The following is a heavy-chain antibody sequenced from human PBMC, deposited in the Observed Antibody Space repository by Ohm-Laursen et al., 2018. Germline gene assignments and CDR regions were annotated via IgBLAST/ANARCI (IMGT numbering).Heavy chain of an antibody. J-gene: IGHJ4*02. CDR2: MNPNSGNT. Sequence: SSVKVSCKASGYTFTSYDINWVRQATGQGLEWMGWMNPNSGNTGYAQKFQGRVTMTRNTSISTAYMELSSLRSEDTAVYYCARFGRDYDDISGNYWGQGALVTVSS. V-gene: IGHV1-8*01. D-gene: IGHD3-22*01. CDR1: GYTFTSYD. CDR3: ARFGRDYDDISGNY.